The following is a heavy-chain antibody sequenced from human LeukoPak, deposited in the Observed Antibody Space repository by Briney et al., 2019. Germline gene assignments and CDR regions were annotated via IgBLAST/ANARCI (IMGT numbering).Heavy chain of an antibody. CDR2: INPNNGGT. D-gene: IGHD6-13*01. V-gene: IGHV1-2*02. J-gene: IGHJ6*02. Sequence: ASVKVSCKASGYTFTGHYIHWVRQAPGQGLEWMGWINPNNGGTSYAQKFQGRVSVTRDTSISTAYMEVSRLRSDDTALYYCARDRVPFYSSTFKDYYLQYGLDVWGQGTTVTVSS. CDR3: ARDRVPFYSSTFKDYYLQYGLDV. CDR1: GYTFTGHY.